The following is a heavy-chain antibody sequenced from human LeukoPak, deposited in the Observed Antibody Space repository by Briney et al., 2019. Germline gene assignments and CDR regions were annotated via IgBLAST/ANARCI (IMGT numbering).Heavy chain of an antibody. V-gene: IGHV3-49*04. CDR1: GFTFGDYA. CDR3: TRAREGYDILTGYFL. D-gene: IGHD3-9*01. Sequence: GGSLRLSCTASGFTFGDYAMSWVRQAPGKGLEWVGFIRSKAYGGTTEYAASVKGRFTISRDDSKSIAYLQMNSLKTEDTAVYYCTRAREGYDILTGYFLWGQGTQVTVSS. J-gene: IGHJ4*02. CDR2: IRSKAYGGTT.